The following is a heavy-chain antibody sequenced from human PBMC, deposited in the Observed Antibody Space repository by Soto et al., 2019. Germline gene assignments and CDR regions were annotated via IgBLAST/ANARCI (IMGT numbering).Heavy chain of an antibody. CDR3: ARDRDYDFWSGYQDNWFDP. J-gene: IGHJ5*02. CDR1: GGSISSGDYY. Sequence: SETLSLTCTVSGGSISSGDYYWSWIRQPPRKGLEWIGYIYYSGSTYYNPSLKSRVTISVDTSKNQFSLKLSSVTAADTAVYYCARDRDYDFWSGYQDNWFDPWGQGXLVTVSS. D-gene: IGHD3-3*01. CDR2: IYYSGST. V-gene: IGHV4-30-4*01.